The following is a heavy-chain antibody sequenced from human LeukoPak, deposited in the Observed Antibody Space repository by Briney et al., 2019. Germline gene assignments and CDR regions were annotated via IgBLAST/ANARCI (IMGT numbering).Heavy chain of an antibody. CDR1: GFTVSSNY. J-gene: IGHJ4*02. V-gene: IGHV3-23*01. D-gene: IGHD1-26*01. Sequence: PGGSMRLSCAASGFTVSSNYMSWVRKAPGKGLEWVSAISGSGGSTYYADSVKGRFTISRDNSKNTLYLQMNSLRAEDTTVYYCAKARIVGATEEDYWGQGTLVTVSS. CDR2: ISGSGGST. CDR3: AKARIVGATEEDY.